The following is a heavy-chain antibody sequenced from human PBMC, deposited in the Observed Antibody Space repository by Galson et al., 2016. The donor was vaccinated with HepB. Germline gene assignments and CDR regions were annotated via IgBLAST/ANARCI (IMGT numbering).Heavy chain of an antibody. V-gene: IGHV4-4*02. CDR2: VYHSGTT. CDR1: GASISDNW. D-gene: IGHD6-19*01. CDR3: ARHISVPRTRGFDY. J-gene: IGHJ4*02. Sequence: ETLSLTCAVSGASISDNWWSWVRRPPGKGLDWIGEVYHSGTTNLNPSLQSRGTISIDNSRNQFTLKLTSVTAADTAVYYCARHISVPRTRGFDYWGQGILVTVSS.